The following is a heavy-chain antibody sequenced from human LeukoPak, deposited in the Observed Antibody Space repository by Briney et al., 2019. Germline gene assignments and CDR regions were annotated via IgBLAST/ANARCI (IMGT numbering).Heavy chain of an antibody. V-gene: IGHV3-30*18. CDR3: AKDGDYYGSGTKGYYSDY. Sequence: GGSLRLSCAASGFTFSTYGMHWVRQAPGKGLEWVAVISYDGRNKHYPDSVKGRFTFSKDNSKNTLYLQMNSLRAEDTAVYYCAKDGDYYGSGTKGYYSDYWGQGTLVTVSS. D-gene: IGHD3-10*01. CDR1: GFTFSTYG. CDR2: ISYDGRNK. J-gene: IGHJ4*02.